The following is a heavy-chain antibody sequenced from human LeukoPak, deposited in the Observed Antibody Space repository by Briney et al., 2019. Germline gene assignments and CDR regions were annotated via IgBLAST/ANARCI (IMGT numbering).Heavy chain of an antibody. CDR1: GYTFTSYY. V-gene: IGHV1-46*01. Sequence: ASVKVSCKASGYTFTSYYMHWVRQAPGQGLEWVGIINPSGGSTSYAQKFQGRVTMTRDTSTSTVYMELSSLRSEDTAVYYCARESIATDYYYYGMDVWGQGTTVTVSS. D-gene: IGHD6-13*01. J-gene: IGHJ6*02. CDR3: ARESIATDYYYYGMDV. CDR2: INPSGGST.